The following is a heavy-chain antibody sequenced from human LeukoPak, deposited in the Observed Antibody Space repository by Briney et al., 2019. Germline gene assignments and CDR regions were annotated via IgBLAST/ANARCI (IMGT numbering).Heavy chain of an antibody. V-gene: IGHV3-21*01. CDR2: ITSSSSYI. J-gene: IGHJ4*02. CDR1: GFTFSSYS. Sequence: PGGSLRLSCAASGFTFSSYSMNWVRQAPGEGLEWISSITSSSSYIYYADSVKGRFTISRDNAKNSLYLQMNSLRAEDTAVYYCARHVVAVGFDYWGLGTLVTVSS. CDR3: ARHVVAVGFDY. D-gene: IGHD3-22*01.